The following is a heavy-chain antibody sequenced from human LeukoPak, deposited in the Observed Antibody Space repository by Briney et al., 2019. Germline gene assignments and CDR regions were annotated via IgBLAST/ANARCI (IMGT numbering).Heavy chain of an antibody. CDR3: ARDPPGWSGYIDY. J-gene: IGHJ4*02. V-gene: IGHV3-48*02. CDR1: GFSFSTYS. D-gene: IGHD3-3*01. CDR2: ISSSSGTI. Sequence: GGSLRLSCAASGFSFSTYSMNWVRQAPGKGLEWVSYISSSSGTIYYADSVKGRFTISRDNAKNLLYLRMNSLRDEDTAVYYCARDPPGWSGYIDYWGQGTLVTVSS.